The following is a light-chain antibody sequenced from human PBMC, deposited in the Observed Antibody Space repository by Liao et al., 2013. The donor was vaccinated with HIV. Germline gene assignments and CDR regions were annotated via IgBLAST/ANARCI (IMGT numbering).Light chain of an antibody. CDR1: NIGSKT. J-gene: IGLJ2*01. CDR3: QAWDSSADVV. CDR2: SDA. Sequence: SYVLTQPPSLSVAPGTTARITCGGNNIGSKTVHWYQQQPGQAPVLVIYSDAERPSGIPERFAGSNSANTATLTISTVEAGDEADYYCQAWDSSADVVFGGGTKLTVL. V-gene: IGLV3-21*01.